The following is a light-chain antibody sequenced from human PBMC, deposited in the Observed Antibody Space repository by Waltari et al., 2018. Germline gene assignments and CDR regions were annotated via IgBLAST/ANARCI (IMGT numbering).Light chain of an antibody. CDR3: QSYDSKNTKV. CDR1: RGSIASTF. CDR2: EDK. Sequence: FILTQPHPVSESPGKTITLPCPRNRGSIASTFVQEYQLRPDSVPMPVIYEDKQRPSGVPDRFSGSIDRSSNSASLTISGLKTEDEGDYYCQSYDSKNTKVFGGGTKLTVL. J-gene: IGLJ3*02. V-gene: IGLV6-57*03.